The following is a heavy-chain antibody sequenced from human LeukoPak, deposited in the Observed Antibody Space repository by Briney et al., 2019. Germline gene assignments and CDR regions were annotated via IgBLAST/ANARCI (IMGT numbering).Heavy chain of an antibody. CDR2: IYSGGGT. V-gene: IGHV3-66*02. CDR3: ARAVGVTAIHNAFDI. J-gene: IGHJ3*02. D-gene: IGHD2-21*02. CDR1: GFTVSSNY. Sequence: GGSLRLSCAASGFTVSSNYMSWVRQAPGKGLEWVSVIYSGGGTDYADSVKGRFTISRDNSKNALYLQMNSLRAEDTAVYYCARAVGVTAIHNAFDIWGQGTMVTVSS.